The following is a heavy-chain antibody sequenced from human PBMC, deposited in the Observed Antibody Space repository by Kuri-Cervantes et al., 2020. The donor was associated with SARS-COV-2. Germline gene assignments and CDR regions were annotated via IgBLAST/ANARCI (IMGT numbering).Heavy chain of an antibody. D-gene: IGHD3-16*01. CDR1: GFTFSSYA. V-gene: IGHV3-49*03. CDR3: ARAYSYDYVWGRFHD. CDR2: IRSRGYGETT. J-gene: IGHJ4*02. Sequence: QTLSLTCAASGFTFSSYAMSWFRQAPGKGLEWVGFIRSRGYGETTQYAASVKGRFSISRDDSKNIAYLQMNSLKTEDTAVYYCARAYSYDYVWGRFHDWGQGTLVTVSS.